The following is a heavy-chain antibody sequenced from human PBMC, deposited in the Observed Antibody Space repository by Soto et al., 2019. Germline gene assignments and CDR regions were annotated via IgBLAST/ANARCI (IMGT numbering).Heavy chain of an antibody. Sequence: EVQLLESGGGLVQPGGSLRLSCAASGFTFSNYAMNWVRQAPGKGLEWVSVISGSGGSPYYADSVKGRFTISRDNSKNTLYLQMNSLRAEDTAVYYCAKGPRNFDYWGQGTVFTVSS. V-gene: IGHV3-23*01. J-gene: IGHJ4*02. CDR1: GFTFSNYA. CDR3: AKGPRNFDY. CDR2: ISGSGGSP.